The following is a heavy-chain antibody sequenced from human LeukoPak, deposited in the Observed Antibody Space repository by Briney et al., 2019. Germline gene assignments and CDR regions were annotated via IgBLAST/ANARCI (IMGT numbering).Heavy chain of an antibody. CDR3: ARTYSSSWRDAFDI. J-gene: IGHJ3*02. D-gene: IGHD6-13*01. CDR2: ISGSGGST. V-gene: IGHV3-23*01. Sequence: GGSLRLSCAASGLTFSSYAMSWVRQAPGKGLEWVSAISGSGGSTYYADSVKGRFTISRDNSTNTLYLQMNSLRAEDTAVYYCARTYSSSWRDAFDIWGQGTMVTVSS. CDR1: GLTFSSYA.